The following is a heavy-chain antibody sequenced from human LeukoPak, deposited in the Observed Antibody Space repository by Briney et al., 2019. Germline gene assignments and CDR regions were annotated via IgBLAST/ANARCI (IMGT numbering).Heavy chain of an antibody. V-gene: IGHV3-23*01. CDR2: ISGRGDGT. CDR3: AKDRASPGFNLFDP. D-gene: IGHD5-12*01. J-gene: IGHJ5*02. Sequence: GGPLRLSCAPSGFSFSSYAMNWVRQATGQGLEWVSGISGRGDGTYYADSVRGRFTISRDNSKNTLYLQMNRLRAGDTAVYYCAKDRASPGFNLFDPWGQGTLVTVSS. CDR1: GFSFSSYA.